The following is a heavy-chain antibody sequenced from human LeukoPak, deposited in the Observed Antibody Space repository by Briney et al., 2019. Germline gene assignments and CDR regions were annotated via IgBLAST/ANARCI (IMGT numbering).Heavy chain of an antibody. CDR1: GFTFSSYA. CDR3: ARDQLGYCSSTRCYPPPPPLDY. V-gene: IGHV3-30-3*01. CDR2: ISYDGSNK. Sequence: GGSLRLSCAASGFTFSSYAMHWVRQAPGKGLEWVAVISYDGSNKYYADSVKGRFTISRDNSKNTLYLQMNSLRAEDTAVYYCARDQLGYCSSTRCYPPPPPLDYWGQGTLVTVSS. J-gene: IGHJ4*02. D-gene: IGHD2-2*01.